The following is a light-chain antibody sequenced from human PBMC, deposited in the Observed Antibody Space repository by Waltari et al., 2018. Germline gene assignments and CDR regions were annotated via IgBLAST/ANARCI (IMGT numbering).Light chain of an antibody. CDR2: AAS. V-gene: IGKV1-39*01. CDR1: QNINSY. Sequence: DIQMTQSPSSLSASVGDRVTITCRASQNINSYLNWYLQKPGKAPELLIYAASTLQSGVPSRFSGSGSGRDFTLTISNLQPEDFATYYCQQSYSTLPFTFGPGTKVDIK. J-gene: IGKJ3*01. CDR3: QQSYSTLPFT.